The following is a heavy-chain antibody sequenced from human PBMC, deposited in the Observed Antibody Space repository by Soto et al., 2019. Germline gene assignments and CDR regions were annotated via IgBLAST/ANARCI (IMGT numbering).Heavy chain of an antibody. CDR1: GFSISTSGVG. J-gene: IGHJ5*02. V-gene: IGHV2-5*02. CDR2: IYWDDDK. CDR3: VHRRPWSSNWNSGWFDP. D-gene: IGHD1-1*01. Sequence: QITLKESGPTRVKPTQTLALTCNFSGFSISTSGVGVGWIRQSPGKALEWLAVIYWDDDKRYNPSLRSRITIAKETTKNEVVLLMTNMDPVDTGTYYCVHRRPWSSNWNSGWFDPWGKGTLVTVSS.